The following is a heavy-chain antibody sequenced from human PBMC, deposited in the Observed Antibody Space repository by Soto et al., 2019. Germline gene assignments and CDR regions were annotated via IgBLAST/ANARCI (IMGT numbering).Heavy chain of an antibody. V-gene: IGHV4-39*01. CDR1: GDSMTSSSYY. CDR3: ARHTRNQFDP. J-gene: IGHJ5*02. Sequence: QLQLQESGPGLVKPSETLSLTCTVSGDSMTSSSYYWGWIRQPPGKGLEWIGSIYYSERTSYNSGSQYYSPSLKSRVTISGDTSKTQFSLKLSSVTAADTAVYYFARHTRNQFDPWGQGTLVTVSS. CDR2: IYYSERT.